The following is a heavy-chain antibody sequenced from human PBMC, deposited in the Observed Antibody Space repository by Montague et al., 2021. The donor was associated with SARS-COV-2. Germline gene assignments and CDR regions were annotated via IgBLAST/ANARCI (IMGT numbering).Heavy chain of an antibody. V-gene: IGHV4-31*03. CDR3: ARTPAVYVVVVPAARGHFDY. CDR2: IYYSGST. Sequence: TLSLTCTVSGGSISSGSYYWGWIRQPPGKGLEWIGCIYYSGSTYYNPSLKSRVTISVDTSKNQFSLKLSSVTAADTAVYYCARTPAVYVVVVPAARGHFDYWGQGTLVTVSS. J-gene: IGHJ4*02. CDR1: GGSISSGSYY. D-gene: IGHD2-2*01.